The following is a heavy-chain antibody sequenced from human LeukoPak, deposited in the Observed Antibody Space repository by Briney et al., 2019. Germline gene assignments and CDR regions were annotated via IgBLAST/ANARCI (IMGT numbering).Heavy chain of an antibody. V-gene: IGHV5-51*01. CDR1: GYTFTSYW. J-gene: IGHJ6*02. CDR2: IYPGDSGT. D-gene: IGHD3-22*01. CDR3: GRYSSGYPPYYYGMDV. Sequence: GESLKISCKGSGYTFTSYWIGWVRQMPGKGLEWMGIIYPGDSGTRHSPSFQGQVTISADKSISTAYLQWSGLKASDTAVYYCGRYSSGYPPYYYGMDVWGQGTTVTVSS.